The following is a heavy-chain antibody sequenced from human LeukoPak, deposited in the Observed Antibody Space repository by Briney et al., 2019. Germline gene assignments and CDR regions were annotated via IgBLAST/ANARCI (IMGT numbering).Heavy chain of an antibody. J-gene: IGHJ4*02. D-gene: IGHD3-22*01. CDR3: AGGHSSGYYPIDY. Sequence: PGGSLRLSCAASGFTFTTYGMTWVRQAPGKGLEWVSYISSSGSTIYYAESVKGRFTISRDNAKNSLYLQMNSLRADDTAVYYCAGGHSSGYYPIDYWGQGTLVTVSS. V-gene: IGHV3-48*01. CDR1: GFTFTTYG. CDR2: ISSSGSTI.